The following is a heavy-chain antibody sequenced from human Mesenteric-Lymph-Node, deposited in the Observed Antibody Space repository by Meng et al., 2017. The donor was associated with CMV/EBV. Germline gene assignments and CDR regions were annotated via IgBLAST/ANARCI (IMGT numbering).Heavy chain of an antibody. V-gene: IGHV3-74*01. CDR2: IKNDGNSA. D-gene: IGHD6-13*01. Sequence: LSLTCAASGFTFSTPWMHWVRQAPGEGLVWVTLIKNDGNSALYADSVRGRFTISRDNAKNTVYLQMNSLRAEDTAFYYCARVHGSSWRLAYFDYWGQGTLVTVSS. CDR3: ARVHGSSWRLAYFDY. CDR1: GFTFSTPW. J-gene: IGHJ4*02.